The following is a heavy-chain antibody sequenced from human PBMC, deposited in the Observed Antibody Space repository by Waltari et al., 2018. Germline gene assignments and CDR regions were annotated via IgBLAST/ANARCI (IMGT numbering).Heavy chain of an antibody. V-gene: IGHV1-8*01. CDR3: ARGPNYYDSSGYSSDI. CDR1: GYTFTSYD. J-gene: IGHJ3*02. CDR2: MNANSGNT. Sequence: QVQLVQSGAEVKKPGASVKVSCKASGYTFTSYDINWVRQATGQGLEWMGWMNANSGNTGYAQKCQGRVTMTRNTAISTAYMELSSLRSEDTAVYYCARGPNYYDSSGYSSDIWGQGTMVTVSS. D-gene: IGHD3-22*01.